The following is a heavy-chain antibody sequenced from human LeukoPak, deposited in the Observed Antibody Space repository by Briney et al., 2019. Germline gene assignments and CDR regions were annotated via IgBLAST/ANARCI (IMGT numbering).Heavy chain of an antibody. V-gene: IGHV1-69*06. D-gene: IGHD3-22*01. CDR2: IIPIFGTA. CDR1: GGTFSSYA. Sequence: SVKVSCKASGGTFSSYAISWVRQAPGQGLEWMGGIIPIFGTANYAQKFQGRVTITADKSTSTAYMELSSLRSEDTAVYYCATDYYDSSGYYRGAGDAFDIWGQGTMVTVSS. J-gene: IGHJ3*02. CDR3: ATDYYDSSGYYRGAGDAFDI.